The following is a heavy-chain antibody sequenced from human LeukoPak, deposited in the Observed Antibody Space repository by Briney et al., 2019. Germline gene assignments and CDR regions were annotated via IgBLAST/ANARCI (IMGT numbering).Heavy chain of an antibody. D-gene: IGHD5-12*01. CDR1: GGSFSGYY. J-gene: IGHJ4*02. CDR2: INHSGST. Sequence: SETLSLTCAVYGGSFSGYYWSWIRQPPGKGLEWIGEINHSGSTNYNPSLKSRVTISVDTSKNQFSLKLSSVTAADTAVYYCARGQGVATIYYFDYWGQGTLVTVSS. V-gene: IGHV4-34*01. CDR3: ARGQGVATIYYFDY.